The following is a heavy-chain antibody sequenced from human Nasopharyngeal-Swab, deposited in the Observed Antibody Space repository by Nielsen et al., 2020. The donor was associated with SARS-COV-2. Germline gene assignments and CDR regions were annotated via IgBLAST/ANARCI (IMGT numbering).Heavy chain of an antibody. V-gene: IGHV3-73*01. Sequence: GESLKISCAASGFIFSASAIHWVRQASGKGLEWVGRIGDKDHNYATTYGASVQGRFTISRDDSKNTAFLQMDGLKTEDKALYYCTTDLYFDYWGQGALVTVSS. CDR2: IGDKDHNYAT. CDR3: TTDLYFDY. CDR1: GFIFSASA. J-gene: IGHJ4*02.